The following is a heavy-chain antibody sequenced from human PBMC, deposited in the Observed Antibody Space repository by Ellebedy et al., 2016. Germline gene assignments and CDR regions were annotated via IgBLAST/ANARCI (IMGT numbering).Heavy chain of an antibody. V-gene: IGHV1-2*02. D-gene: IGHD2-2*02. J-gene: IGHJ5*02. CDR3: ARDPCTTTSCYTWFDP. CDR2: INSNSGAT. Sequence: ASVKVSCKTSGDIFTDYYMHWVRQAPGQGLEWMGWINSNSGATNYAQKFQGRVTMTRDTSLSTAYMELSRLRSDDTAVYYCARDPCTTTSCYTWFDPWGQGTLVTVSS. CDR1: GDIFTDYY.